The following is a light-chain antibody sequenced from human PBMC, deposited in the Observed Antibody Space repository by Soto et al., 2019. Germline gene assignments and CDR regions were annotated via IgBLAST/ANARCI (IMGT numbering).Light chain of an antibody. V-gene: IGKV3-20*01. CDR1: QSVSSTY. Sequence: EIVLTQSPGTLSLSPGERATLSCRASQSVSSTYFAWYQQKPGQAPRLLIFATSNRATGIPDRFSGSGSGTDFTLTISRLEPADFAVYYCQEYGGSPLYAFGQGTKLEIK. CDR3: QEYGGSPLYA. J-gene: IGKJ2*01. CDR2: ATS.